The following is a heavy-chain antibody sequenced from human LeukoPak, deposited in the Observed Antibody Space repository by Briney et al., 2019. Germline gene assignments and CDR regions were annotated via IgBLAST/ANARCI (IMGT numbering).Heavy chain of an antibody. Sequence: GGSLRLSCAASGFTFSSYAMHWVRQAPGKGLEWVAVISYDGSNKYYADSVKGRFTISRDNAKNSLYLQMNSLRAEDTAVYYCARDARIAARPTRFDIWGQGTMVTVSS. CDR1: GFTFSSYA. D-gene: IGHD6-6*01. V-gene: IGHV3-30-3*01. CDR2: ISYDGSNK. CDR3: ARDARIAARPTRFDI. J-gene: IGHJ3*02.